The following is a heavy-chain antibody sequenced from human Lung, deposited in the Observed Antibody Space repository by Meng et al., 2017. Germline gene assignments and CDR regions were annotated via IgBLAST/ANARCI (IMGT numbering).Heavy chain of an antibody. Sequence: GRLVGSGGVLVPPGASLRLSCAASGFTFTDHWMHWVRQGPGKGLVWVSRINRDGTKPTYADSVKGRFTISRDNAKNTLYLQMNNLRAEDTAFYYCTNDRLNHWGQGALVTVSS. CDR1: GFTFTDHW. J-gene: IGHJ1*01. CDR2: INRDGTKP. CDR3: TNDRLNH. V-gene: IGHV3-74*01. D-gene: IGHD1-1*01.